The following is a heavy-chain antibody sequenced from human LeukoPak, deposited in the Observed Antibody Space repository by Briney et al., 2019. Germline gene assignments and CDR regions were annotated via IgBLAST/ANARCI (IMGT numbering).Heavy chain of an antibody. Sequence: PSETLSLTCTVSGGSISSSSYYWGWTRQPPGKGLEWIGSIYYSGSTYYNPSLKSRVTISVDTSKNQFSLKLSSVTAADTAVYYCARRGMSQYYFDYWGQGTLVTVSS. CDR2: IYYSGST. V-gene: IGHV4-39*01. CDR3: ARRGMSQYYFDY. CDR1: GGSISSSSYY. D-gene: IGHD5-12*01. J-gene: IGHJ4*02.